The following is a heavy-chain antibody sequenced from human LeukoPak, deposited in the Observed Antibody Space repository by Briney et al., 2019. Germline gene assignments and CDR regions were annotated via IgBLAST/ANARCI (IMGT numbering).Heavy chain of an antibody. Sequence: SKTLSLTCTVSGGSISSYYWSWIRQPPGKGLEWIGSIYYSGSTYYNPSLKSRVTISVDTSKNQFSLKLSSVTAADTAVYYCARKIFGVVIQFDYWGQGTLVTVSS. CDR1: GGSISSYY. D-gene: IGHD3-3*01. J-gene: IGHJ4*02. V-gene: IGHV4-39*01. CDR2: IYYSGST. CDR3: ARKIFGVVIQFDY.